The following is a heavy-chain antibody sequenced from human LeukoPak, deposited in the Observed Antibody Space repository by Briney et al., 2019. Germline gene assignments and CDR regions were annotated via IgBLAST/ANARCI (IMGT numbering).Heavy chain of an antibody. Sequence: PGGSLRLSRAASGFTFSSYAMHWVRQAPGKGLEWVAVISYDGSNKYYADSVKGRFTISRDNSKNTLYLQMNSLRAEDTAVYYCARDGYYYGSGSYHSYYFDYWGQGTLVTVSS. D-gene: IGHD3-10*01. J-gene: IGHJ4*02. CDR2: ISYDGSNK. V-gene: IGHV3-30-3*01. CDR1: GFTFSSYA. CDR3: ARDGYYYGSGSYHSYYFDY.